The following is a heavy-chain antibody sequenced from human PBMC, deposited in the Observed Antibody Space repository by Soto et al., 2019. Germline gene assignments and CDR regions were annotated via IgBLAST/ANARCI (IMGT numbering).Heavy chain of an antibody. CDR1: HFSFSTSW. CDR3: ARDHRPEGDWFDP. Sequence: GGSLRLSCAASHFSFSTSWMNWIRQAPGKGLEWVANINPDGGAKYYVDSLKGRFTISRDNAKNSLYLQMNSLRAEDTAVYYCARDHRPEGDWFDPWGQGTLVTVSS. V-gene: IGHV3-7*03. J-gene: IGHJ5*02. CDR2: INPDGGAK.